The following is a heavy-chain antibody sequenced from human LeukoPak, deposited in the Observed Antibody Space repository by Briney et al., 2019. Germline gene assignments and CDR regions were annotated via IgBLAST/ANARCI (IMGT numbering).Heavy chain of an antibody. CDR1: GYTFTGYY. V-gene: IGHV1-2*02. D-gene: IGHD6-13*01. CDR2: INPNSGGT. J-gene: IGHJ6*03. CDR3: ARGGYSRTYYYYYMDV. Sequence: ASVKVSCKASGYTFTGYYMHWVRQAPGQGLEWMGWINPNSGGTNYAQKFQGRVTMTRDTPISTAYMELSRLRSDDTAVYYCARGGYSRTYYYYYMDVWGKGTTVTISS.